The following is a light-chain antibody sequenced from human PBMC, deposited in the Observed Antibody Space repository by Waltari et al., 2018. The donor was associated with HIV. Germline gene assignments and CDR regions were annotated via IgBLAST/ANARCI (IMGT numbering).Light chain of an antibody. CDR1: STDLPTYNN. CDR2: EVN. V-gene: IGLV2-8*01. J-gene: IGLJ2*01. CDR3: TSYEGKNNLV. Sequence: QSALTQPPSASGSPGQSVTISCTGTSTDLPTYNNVPWYKQHPGEAPKILIYEVNKRPSGVPDRFSGSKSGNTASLTVSGLQADDEADYYCTSYEGKNNLVFGGGTKLTVL.